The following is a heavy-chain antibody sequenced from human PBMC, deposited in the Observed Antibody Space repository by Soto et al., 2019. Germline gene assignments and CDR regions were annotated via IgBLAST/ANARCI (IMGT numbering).Heavy chain of an antibody. CDR2: ISAYNGNT. D-gene: IGHD1-20*01. CDR1: GYTFTSYG. J-gene: IGHJ4*02. CDR3: ARQEDVTGTVDYSYGY. V-gene: IGHV1-18*01. Sequence: ASVKVSCKASGYTFTSYGISWVRQAPGQGLEWMGWISAYNGNTNYAQKLQGRVTMTTDTSTSTAYMELSSLKASDTAMYYCARQEDVTGTVDYSYGYWGQGTQVTVSS.